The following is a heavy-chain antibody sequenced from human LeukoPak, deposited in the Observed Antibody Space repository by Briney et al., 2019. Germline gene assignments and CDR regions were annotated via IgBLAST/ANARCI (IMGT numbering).Heavy chain of an antibody. D-gene: IGHD5-18*01. CDR3: AKSEEDTAMVARRYYYYYYGMDV. V-gene: IGHV3-30*18. J-gene: IGHJ6*02. Sequence: GRSLRLSCAASGFTFSSYGMHWVRQAPGKGLEWVAVISYDGSNKYYADSVKGRFTISRDNSKNTLYLQMNSLRAEDTAVYYCAKSEEDTAMVARRYYYYYYGMDVWGQGTTVTVSS. CDR1: GFTFSSYG. CDR2: ISYDGSNK.